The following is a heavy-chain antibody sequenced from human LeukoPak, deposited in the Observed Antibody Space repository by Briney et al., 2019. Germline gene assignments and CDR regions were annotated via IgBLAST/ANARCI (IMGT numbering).Heavy chain of an antibody. J-gene: IGHJ6*03. CDR3: ATNRVALYYYMDV. CDR1: GGSISSYY. Sequence: PETLSLTCTVSGGSISSYYWSWIRQPAGKGLEWIGRIYTSGSTNYNPSLKSRVTMSVDTSKNQFSLKLSSVTAADTAVYYCATNRVALYYYMDVWGKGTTVTVSS. CDR2: IYTSGST. D-gene: IGHD7-27*01. V-gene: IGHV4-4*07.